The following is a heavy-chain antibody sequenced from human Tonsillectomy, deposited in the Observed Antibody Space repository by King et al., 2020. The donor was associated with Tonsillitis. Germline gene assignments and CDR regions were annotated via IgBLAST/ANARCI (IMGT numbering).Heavy chain of an antibody. V-gene: IGHV4-30-4*07. CDR2: IYYSGST. CDR1: GGSISSGGYS. CDR3: ARALGGGTTTMDV. D-gene: IGHD1-7*01. Sequence: VQLQESGPGLVKPSQTLSLTCAVSGGSISSGGYSWSWIRQPPGKGLEWIGYIYYSGSTYYNPSLKSRVTISVDTSKNQFSLKLSSVTAADTAVYYCARALGGGTTTMDVGGQGTTVTVSS. J-gene: IGHJ6*02.